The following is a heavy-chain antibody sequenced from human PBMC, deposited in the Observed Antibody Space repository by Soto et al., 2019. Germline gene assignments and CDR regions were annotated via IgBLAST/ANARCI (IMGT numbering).Heavy chain of an antibody. Sequence: EVQLLESGGGLVQPGGSLRLSCAASGFTFSSFAMTRVRQAPGEGLEWVSSISSSGETTYYPDSVKGRFTISRDISKNMVYLQMTSLRAEDTAVYFCVQDWTGNSCPCMVVWGQGTTVTVSS. V-gene: IGHV3-23*01. CDR2: ISSSGETT. J-gene: IGHJ6*02. D-gene: IGHD6-13*01. CDR1: GFTFSSFA. CDR3: VQDWTGNSCPCMVV.